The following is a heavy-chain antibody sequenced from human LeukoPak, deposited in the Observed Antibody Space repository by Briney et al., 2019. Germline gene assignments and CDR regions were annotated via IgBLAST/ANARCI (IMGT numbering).Heavy chain of an antibody. J-gene: IGHJ4*02. Sequence: ETLSLTCTVSGGSISSYYWSWIRQPPGKGLEWVSAISGSGGSTYYADSVKGRFTISRDNSKNTLYLQMNSLRAEDTAVYYCAKEGGYYGSGSYPPFDYWGQGTLVTVSS. V-gene: IGHV3-23*01. CDR2: ISGSGGST. CDR3: AKEGGYYGSGSYPPFDY. D-gene: IGHD3-10*01. CDR1: GGSISSYY.